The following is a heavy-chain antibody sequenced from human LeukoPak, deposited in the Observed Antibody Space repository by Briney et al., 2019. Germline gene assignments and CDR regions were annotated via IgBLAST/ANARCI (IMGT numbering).Heavy chain of an antibody. V-gene: IGHV1-18*01. CDR2: ISAYNGNT. CDR3: ARGLYCSAGSCSSDY. CDR1: GYTFTSYN. D-gene: IGHD2-15*01. Sequence: ASVKVSCKASGYTFTSYNINWVRQAPGQGLEWMGWISAYNGNTNYAQDLQGRVTMTTDTSTSTAYMDLRSLRSDDTAVYYCARGLYCSAGSCSSDYWGQGTLVTVSS. J-gene: IGHJ4*02.